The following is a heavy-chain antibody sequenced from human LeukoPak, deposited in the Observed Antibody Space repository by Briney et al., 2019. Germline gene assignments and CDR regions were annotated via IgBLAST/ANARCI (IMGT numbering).Heavy chain of an antibody. CDR3: AKHWSYCSTTSCFFNYYYYMDV. CDR1: GFTFSAYG. V-gene: IGHV3-23*01. CDR2: VSGADGTT. J-gene: IGHJ6*03. D-gene: IGHD2-2*01. Sequence: GGSLRLSCAASGFTFSAYGMSWVRQSPRKGLEWVSGVSGADGTTYYADSVKGRFTISRDNSKSTLCLQMNNLRAEDTAVYYCAKHWSYCSTTSCFFNYYYYMDVWGKGTTVTVSS.